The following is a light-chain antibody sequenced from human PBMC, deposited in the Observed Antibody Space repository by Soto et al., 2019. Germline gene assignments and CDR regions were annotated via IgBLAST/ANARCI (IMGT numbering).Light chain of an antibody. V-gene: IGLV1-51*01. CDR1: SSNIGNNY. Sequence: QAVVTQPPSVSAAPGQKVTISCSGSSSNIGNNYVSWYQHLPGTAPKLLIYDNNKRPSGIPDRFSGSKSGTSATLGITGPQTGDEADYYCGTWDSSLSAWVFGGGTKLTVL. J-gene: IGLJ3*02. CDR2: DNN. CDR3: GTWDSSLSAWV.